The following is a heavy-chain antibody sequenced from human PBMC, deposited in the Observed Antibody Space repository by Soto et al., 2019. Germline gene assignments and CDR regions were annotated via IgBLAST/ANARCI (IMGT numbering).Heavy chain of an antibody. D-gene: IGHD3-22*01. CDR2: ISGSGGST. J-gene: IGHJ6*02. V-gene: IGHV3-23*01. Sequence: GGSLRLSCAASGFTFSSYAMSWVRQAPGKGLEWVSAISGSGGSTYYADSVKGRFTISRDNSNNTLYLQMNSLRDEDTAVYYCAKTHYYDSSGYWEYYYYYYGMDVWGQGTTVTVSS. CDR3: AKTHYYDSSGYWEYYYYYYGMDV. CDR1: GFTFSSYA.